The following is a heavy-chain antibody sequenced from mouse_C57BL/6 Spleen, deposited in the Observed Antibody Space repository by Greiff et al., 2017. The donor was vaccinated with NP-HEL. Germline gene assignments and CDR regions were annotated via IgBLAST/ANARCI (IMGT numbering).Heavy chain of an antibody. CDR1: GFTFSDYG. CDR2: ISSGSSTI. J-gene: IGHJ4*01. Sequence: EVQRVESGGGLVKPGGSLKLSCAASGFTFSDYGMHWVRQAPEKGLEWVAYISSGSSTIYYADTVKGRFTISRDNAKNTLFLQMTSLRSEDTAMYYCASDGGYAMDYWGQGTSVTVSS. CDR3: ASDGGYAMDY. V-gene: IGHV5-17*01.